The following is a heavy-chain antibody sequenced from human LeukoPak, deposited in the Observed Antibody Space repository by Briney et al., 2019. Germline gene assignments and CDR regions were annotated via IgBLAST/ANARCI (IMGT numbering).Heavy chain of an antibody. CDR3: ASIRIAVAGTNFDY. V-gene: IGHV3-21*01. CDR2: ISSSSSYI. CDR1: GFTSSSYS. D-gene: IGHD6-19*01. Sequence: GGSLRLSCAASGFTSSSYSMNWVRQAPGKGLEWVSSISSSSSYIYYADSVKGRFTISRDNAKNSLYLQMNSLRAEDTAVYYCASIRIAVAGTNFDYWGQGTLVTVSS. J-gene: IGHJ4*02.